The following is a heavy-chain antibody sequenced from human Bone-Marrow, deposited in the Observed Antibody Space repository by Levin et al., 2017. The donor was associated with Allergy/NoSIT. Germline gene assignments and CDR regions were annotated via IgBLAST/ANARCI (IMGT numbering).Heavy chain of an antibody. CDR2: IYYTERS. Sequence: SETLSLTCAVSGASIYNSPYFWAWIRQPPGKGLEWVGSIYYTERSFYNPSLTRRATISVDTSTNQFSLKLTSVTAADTAVYYCARVSYYGSGNYYEYYFDSWGQGTLVTVSS. V-gene: IGHV4-39*07. CDR1: GASIYNSPYF. J-gene: IGHJ4*02. CDR3: ARVSYYGSGNYYEYYFDS. D-gene: IGHD3-10*01.